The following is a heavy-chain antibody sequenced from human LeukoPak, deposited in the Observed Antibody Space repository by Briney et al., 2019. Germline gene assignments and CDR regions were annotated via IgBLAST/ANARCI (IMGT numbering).Heavy chain of an antibody. Sequence: SETLSLTCAVYGGSFSGYYWSWIRQPPGKGLEWIGEINHSGSTNYNPSLKSRVTISVDTSKNQFSLKLSSVTAADTAVYYCARGGEQWLPIYNWFDPWGQGTLVTVSS. D-gene: IGHD6-19*01. CDR3: ARGGEQWLPIYNWFDP. CDR2: INHSGST. CDR1: GGSFSGYY. J-gene: IGHJ5*02. V-gene: IGHV4-34*01.